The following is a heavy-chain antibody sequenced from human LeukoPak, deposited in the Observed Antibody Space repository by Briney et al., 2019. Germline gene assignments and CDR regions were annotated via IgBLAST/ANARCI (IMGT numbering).Heavy chain of an antibody. Sequence: SETLSLTCTVSGGSISSYYWSWIRQPPGKGLEWIGYIYYSGSTNYNPSLKSRVTVSVDTSKNQFSLKLSSVTAADTAVYYCARGSTLEWLSHWGQGTLVTVSS. J-gene: IGHJ4*02. CDR3: ARGSTLEWLSH. CDR1: GGSISSYY. CDR2: IYYSGST. D-gene: IGHD3-3*01. V-gene: IGHV4-59*01.